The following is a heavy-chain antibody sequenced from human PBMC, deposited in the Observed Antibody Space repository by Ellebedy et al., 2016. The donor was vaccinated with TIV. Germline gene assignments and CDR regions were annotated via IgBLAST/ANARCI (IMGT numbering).Heavy chain of an antibody. D-gene: IGHD1-26*01. CDR3: ARDNYGSLDY. J-gene: IGHJ4*02. CDR2: NSDSGMT. CDR1: GGSISGYQ. Sequence: MPSETLSLTCTVSGGSISGYQWGWIRQPPGKGLEWIGYNSDSGMTNYDPSLKSRITILVYASKKQFSLKLTSVTAADTAVYYCARDNYGSLDYWGQGTLVTVSS. V-gene: IGHV4-59*01.